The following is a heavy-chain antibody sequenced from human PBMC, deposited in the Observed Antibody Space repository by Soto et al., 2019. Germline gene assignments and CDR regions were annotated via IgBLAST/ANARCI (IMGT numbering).Heavy chain of an antibody. CDR2: IYHSGST. D-gene: IGHD5-18*01. V-gene: IGHV4-30-2*03. J-gene: IGHJ2*01. CDR1: GGSISSGGYS. Sequence: SETLSLTCAVSGGSISSGGYSCNWIRQPPGKGLEWIGYIYHSGSTYYNPSLKSRVTISVDTSKNQFSLKLSSVTAADTAVYYCARLPRRYSYWYFDLWGHGTLVTVSS. CDR3: ARLPRRYSYWYFDL.